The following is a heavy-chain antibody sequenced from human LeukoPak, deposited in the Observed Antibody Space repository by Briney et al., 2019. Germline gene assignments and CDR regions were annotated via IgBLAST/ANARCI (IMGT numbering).Heavy chain of an antibody. Sequence: GESLKISCKGSGYTFTRHWIGWVRQMPGKGLEWTGIINPVDSDTKYSLTLQGQVTLSVDKANSTAYLHWSSLKASDTAMYYCARGLYSSGYFDYWGQGTLVTVSS. V-gene: IGHV5-51*01. D-gene: IGHD6-19*01. J-gene: IGHJ4*02. CDR1: GYTFTRHW. CDR2: INPVDSDT. CDR3: ARGLYSSGYFDY.